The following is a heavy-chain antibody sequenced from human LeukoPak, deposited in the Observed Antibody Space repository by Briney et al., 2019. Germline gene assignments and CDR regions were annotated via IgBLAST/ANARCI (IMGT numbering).Heavy chain of an antibody. J-gene: IGHJ4*02. D-gene: IGHD3-16*01. Sequence: GGSLRLSCTASGFTFSNAWMSWVRQAPGKGLEWVGRNGTTDYAIPVKGRFTISRDDSKNSLYLQMNSLKTEDTAVYYCARGGGVTNNPDCWGQGTLVTVSS. CDR1: GFTFSNAW. V-gene: IGHV3-69-1*01. CDR2: NGTT. CDR3: ARGGGVTNNPDC.